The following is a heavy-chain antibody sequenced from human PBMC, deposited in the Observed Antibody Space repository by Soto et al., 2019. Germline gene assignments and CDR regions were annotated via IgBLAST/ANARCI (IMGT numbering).Heavy chain of an antibody. CDR2: VYYSGTT. CDR3: ARTTAVPNTLRSRYFFDY. D-gene: IGHD4-17*01. Sequence: PSETRSLTCSVSGGSVSDKTYYWSGSRQPPGKRLEWIGYVYYSGTTNYNPSLKSRVTISVDLSKNRFSLRLSSVTTADTALYYCARTTAVPNTLRSRYFFDYWGQGTLVTVSS. J-gene: IGHJ4*02. V-gene: IGHV4-61*01. CDR1: GGSVSDKTYY.